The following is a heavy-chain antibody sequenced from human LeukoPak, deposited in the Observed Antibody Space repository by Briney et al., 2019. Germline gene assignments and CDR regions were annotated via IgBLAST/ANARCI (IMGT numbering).Heavy chain of an antibody. CDR3: ATGARSSGTYHLYYYYMDV. Sequence: PSETLSLTCAVYGGSFSGYYWSWIRQPPGKGLEWIGEINHSGSTNYNPSLKSRVTISVDTSKNQFSLKLSSVTAADTAVYYCATGARSSGTYHLYYYYMDVWGKGTTVTVSS. CDR1: GGSFSGYY. D-gene: IGHD1-26*01. V-gene: IGHV4-34*01. J-gene: IGHJ6*03. CDR2: INHSGST.